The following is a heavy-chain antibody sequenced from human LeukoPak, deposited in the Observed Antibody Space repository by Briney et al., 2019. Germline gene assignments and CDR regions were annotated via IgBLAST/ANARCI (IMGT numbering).Heavy chain of an antibody. CDR2: INHSGST. V-gene: IGHV4-34*01. Sequence: SETLSLTCAVYGGSFSGYYWSWIRQPPGKGLEWIGEINHSGSTNYNPSLKSRVTTSVDTSKNQFSLKLSSVTAADTAVYYCARGQPWFDPWGQGTLVTVSS. CDR3: ARGQPWFDP. D-gene: IGHD2-2*01. CDR1: GGSFSGYY. J-gene: IGHJ5*02.